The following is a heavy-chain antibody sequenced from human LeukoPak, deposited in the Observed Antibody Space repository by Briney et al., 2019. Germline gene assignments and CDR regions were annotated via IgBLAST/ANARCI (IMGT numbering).Heavy chain of an antibody. CDR1: GFTFDDYT. D-gene: IGHD5-18*01. CDR2: ISWDGGST. J-gene: IGHJ4*02. Sequence: PGGSLRLSCAASGFTFDDYTVHWVRQAPGKGLEWVSLISWDGGSTYYADSVKGRFTISRDNSKNSLYLQMNSLRTEDTALYYCAKGGSYGYDYWGQGTLVTVSS. CDR3: AKGGSYGYDY. V-gene: IGHV3-43*01.